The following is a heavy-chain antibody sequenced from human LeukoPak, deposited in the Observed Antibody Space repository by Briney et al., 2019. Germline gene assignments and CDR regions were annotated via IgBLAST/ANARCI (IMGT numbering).Heavy chain of an antibody. CDR2: IKNKTDGGTT. Sequence: GGSLRLSCAASGFRFRNAWMSWVRQAPGKGLECVGRIKNKTDGGTTDYAAHVEGRFTISRDDSKNTMYLQMNSLKTEATAVYYCTTVWNCGGDCSDAFDIWGQGTMVTVSS. CDR1: GFRFRNAW. V-gene: IGHV3-15*01. D-gene: IGHD2-21*02. CDR3: TTVWNCGGDCSDAFDI. J-gene: IGHJ3*02.